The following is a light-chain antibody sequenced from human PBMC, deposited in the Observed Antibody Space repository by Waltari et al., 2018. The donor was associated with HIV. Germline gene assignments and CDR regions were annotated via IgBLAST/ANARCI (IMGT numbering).Light chain of an antibody. Sequence: QSALTQPASVSESPGQSITISCSGTSSDIGSYNLVSWYQQHPGKAPKLILYDFNKPPSGVSNRFSGSKSGNTASLTISGLQAEDEADYYCSSYAGARGGVFGGGTKLTVL. V-gene: IGLV2-23*02. CDR1: SSDIGSYNL. CDR3: SSYAGARGGV. CDR2: DFN. J-gene: IGLJ2*01.